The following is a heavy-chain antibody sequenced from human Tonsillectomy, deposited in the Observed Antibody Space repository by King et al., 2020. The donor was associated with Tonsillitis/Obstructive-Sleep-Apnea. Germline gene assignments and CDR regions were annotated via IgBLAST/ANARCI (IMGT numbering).Heavy chain of an antibody. CDR3: AHRLFYHGNWDNGALDI. Sequence: FTLKESGPTLVKPTETLTLTCTFSGFSLRTTEVGVGWIRQPPGKALEWLAVIYWDDDKRYSPSLKSRLTITKDTSKNQVVLTMTNMDPVDTATYYCAHRLFYHGNWDNGALDIWGQGTMVTVSS. D-gene: IGHD4-23*01. CDR2: IYWDDDK. CDR1: GFSLRTTEVG. J-gene: IGHJ3*02. V-gene: IGHV2-5*02.